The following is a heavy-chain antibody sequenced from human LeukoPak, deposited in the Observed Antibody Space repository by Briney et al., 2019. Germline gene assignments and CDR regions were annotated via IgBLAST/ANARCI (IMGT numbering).Heavy chain of an antibody. Sequence: SVKVSCKASGGTLNTHIFTWVRQAPGQGLEWMGRITPIIDTTKYAQKFQGRMTITADKSTSTIYMELSSLRSADTAVYYCARVNLRGSQYNWFDPRGQGTLVTVSS. CDR1: GGTLNTHI. D-gene: IGHD1-26*01. CDR3: ARVNLRGSQYNWFDP. V-gene: IGHV1-69*08. J-gene: IGHJ5*02. CDR2: ITPIIDTT.